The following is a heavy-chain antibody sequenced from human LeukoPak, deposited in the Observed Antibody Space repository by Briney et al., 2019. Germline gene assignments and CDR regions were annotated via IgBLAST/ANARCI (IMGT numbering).Heavy chain of an antibody. CDR3: TTLYHFDP. Sequence: GGSLRLSCAASGFTFSNAWISWIRQAPGKGLKWVGQIKRKTDGGATDYGAPVKGRFTISRDDSKNTLYLQMNSLQTEDTAVYYCTTLYHFDPWGQGTLVTVSS. D-gene: IGHD3-16*02. V-gene: IGHV3-15*01. CDR1: GFTFSNAW. CDR2: IKRKTDGGAT. J-gene: IGHJ5*02.